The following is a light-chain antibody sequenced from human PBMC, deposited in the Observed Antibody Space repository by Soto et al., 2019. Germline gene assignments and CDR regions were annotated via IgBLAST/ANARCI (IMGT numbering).Light chain of an antibody. V-gene: IGKV3-15*01. CDR3: QHYNNWPLT. CDR2: GAS. Sequence: EIVMTQSPATLSVSPGERATLSCRASQSVSSNLAWFQQRPGQAPRLLIYGASTRATGVPARFSGSGSGTEFTLTISSLLSEDFTIYYCQHYNNWPLTFGGGTKLEIK. CDR1: QSVSSN. J-gene: IGKJ4*01.